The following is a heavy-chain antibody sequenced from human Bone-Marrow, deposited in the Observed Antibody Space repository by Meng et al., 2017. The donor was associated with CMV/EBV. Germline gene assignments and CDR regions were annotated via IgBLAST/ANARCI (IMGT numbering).Heavy chain of an antibody. V-gene: IGHV3-72*01. Sequence: GESLKISCAASGFTFSDHYMDWVRQAPGKGLEWVGRTRNKANSYTTEYAASVKGRFTISRDDSKNSLYLQMNSLKTEDMAVYYCARASDSFALDYWGQGTLVTVSS. CDR2: TRNKANSYTT. CDR3: ARASDSFALDY. J-gene: IGHJ4*02. CDR1: GFTFSDHY. D-gene: IGHD2-15*01.